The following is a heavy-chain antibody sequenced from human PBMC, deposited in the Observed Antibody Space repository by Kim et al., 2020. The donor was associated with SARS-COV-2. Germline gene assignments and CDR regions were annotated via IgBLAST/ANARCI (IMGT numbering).Heavy chain of an antibody. CDR1: GGTFSSYA. Sequence: SVKVSCKASGGTFSSYAISWVRQAPGQGLEWMGRIIPILGIANYAQKFQGRVTITADKSTSTAYMELSSLRSEDTAVYYCARDRDYYGSGSNEDWGQGTLVTVSS. J-gene: IGHJ4*02. D-gene: IGHD3-10*01. CDR3: ARDRDYYGSGSNED. V-gene: IGHV1-69*04. CDR2: IIPILGIA.